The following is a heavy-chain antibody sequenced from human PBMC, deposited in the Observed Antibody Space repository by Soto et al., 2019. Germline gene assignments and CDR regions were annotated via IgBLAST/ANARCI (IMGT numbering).Heavy chain of an antibody. V-gene: IGHV4-39*01. CDR1: VGSISSSSYY. Sequence: SETLSLTCTVSVGSISSSSYYWFWIRHPPGKGLEWIGSIYYSGSTYYNPSLKSRVTISVDTSKNQFSLKLSSVTAADTAVYYCARAFTIFNWFDPWGQGTLVTVSS. CDR3: ARAFTIFNWFDP. J-gene: IGHJ5*02. D-gene: IGHD3-3*01. CDR2: IYYSGST.